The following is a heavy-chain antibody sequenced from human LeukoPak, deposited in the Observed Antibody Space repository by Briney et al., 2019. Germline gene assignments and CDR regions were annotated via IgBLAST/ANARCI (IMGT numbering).Heavy chain of an antibody. CDR3: ARGDDCSGGSCYSWFGP. CDR2: INPSGGST. V-gene: IGHV1-46*01. D-gene: IGHD2-15*01. CDR1: GYTFTSYY. J-gene: IGHJ5*02. Sequence: ASVKVSCKASGYTFTSYYMHWVRQAPGQGLEWMGIINPSGGSTSYAQKFQGRVTMTRDMSTSTVYMELSSLRSEDTAVYYCARGDDCSGGSCYSWFGPWGQGTLVTVSS.